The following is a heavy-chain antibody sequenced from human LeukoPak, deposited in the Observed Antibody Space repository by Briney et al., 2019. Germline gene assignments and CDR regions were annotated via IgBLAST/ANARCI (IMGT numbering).Heavy chain of an antibody. V-gene: IGHV4-59*01. CDR1: GGSLSTYY. CDR3: ARTSHYYDSSGYYP. D-gene: IGHD3-22*01. CDR2: IYYSGST. Sequence: SETLSLTCTVSGGSLSTYYWSWIRQPTGKGLEWIGYIYYSGSTNYNPSLKSRVTISVDTSKNQFSLKLSSVTAADTAVYYCARTSHYYDSSGYYPWGQGTLVTVSS. J-gene: IGHJ5*02.